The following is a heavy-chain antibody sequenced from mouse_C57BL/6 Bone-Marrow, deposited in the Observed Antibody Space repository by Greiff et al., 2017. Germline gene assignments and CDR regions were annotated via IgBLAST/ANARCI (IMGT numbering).Heavy chain of an antibody. Sequence: QVQLKESGAELVRPGTSVKMSCKASGYTFTNYWIGWAKQRPGHGLEWIGDIYPGGGYTNDNEKFKGKATLTADKSSSTAYMQFSSLTSEDSAIYYCARLTGTFFDYWGQGTTLTVSS. CDR3: ARLTGTFFDY. J-gene: IGHJ2*01. D-gene: IGHD4-1*01. CDR2: IYPGGGYT. CDR1: GYTFTNYW. V-gene: IGHV1-63*01.